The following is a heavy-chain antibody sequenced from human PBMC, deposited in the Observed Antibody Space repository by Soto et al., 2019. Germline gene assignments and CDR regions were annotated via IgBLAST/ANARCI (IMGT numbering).Heavy chain of an antibody. D-gene: IGHD6-13*01. CDR3: ARAHRAAAGDNWFDP. V-gene: IGHV4-31*03. J-gene: IGHJ5*02. CDR1: GGSISSGGYY. Sequence: SETLSLTCTVSGGSISSGGYYWSWIRQHPGKGLEWIGYIYYSGSTYYNPSLKSRVTISVDTSKNQFSLKLSSVTAADTAVYYCARAHRAAAGDNWFDPWGQGTLVTVSS. CDR2: IYYSGST.